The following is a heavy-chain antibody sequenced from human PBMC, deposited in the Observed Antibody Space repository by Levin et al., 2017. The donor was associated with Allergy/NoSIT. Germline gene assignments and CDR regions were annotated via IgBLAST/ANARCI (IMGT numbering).Heavy chain of an antibody. J-gene: IGHJ6*02. D-gene: IGHD2-2*01. Sequence: SQTLSLTCTVSGGSISSYYWSWIRQPPGKGLEWIGYIYYSGSTNYNPSLKSRVTISVDTSKNQFSLKLSSVTAADTAVYYCARGAPAAGSTLPYYYYGMDGWGQGTTVTVSS. CDR1: GGSISSYY. CDR2: IYYSGST. CDR3: ARGAPAAGSTLPYYYYGMDG. V-gene: IGHV4-59*01.